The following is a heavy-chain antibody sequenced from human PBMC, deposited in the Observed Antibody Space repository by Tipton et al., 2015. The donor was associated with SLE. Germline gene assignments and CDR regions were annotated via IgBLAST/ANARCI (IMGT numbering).Heavy chain of an antibody. CDR2: IKSKTDGGTT. D-gene: IGHD1-26*01. V-gene: IGHV3-15*01. Sequence: GSLRLSCAASGFTFSNAWMSWVRQAPGKGLEWVGRIKSKTDGGTTDYAAPVKGRFTISRDDSKNTLYLQMNSLKTEDTAVYYCTTVWNPIRSGSRPHDIWGQGTMVTVSS. J-gene: IGHJ3*02. CDR3: TTVWNPIRSGSRPHDI. CDR1: GFTFSNAW.